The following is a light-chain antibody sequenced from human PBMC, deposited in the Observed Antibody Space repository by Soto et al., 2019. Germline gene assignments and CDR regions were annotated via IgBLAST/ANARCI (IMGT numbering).Light chain of an antibody. Sequence: IAMTQSPATLSVSPGERGTLSCRASQSVSSNLAWYQQKPGQAPRLLIYAASARATGIPARFSGSGSRTDFTLTISSLQSEDFAVYYCQQYNNWPYTFGQGTKVDIK. J-gene: IGKJ2*01. CDR1: QSVSSN. CDR2: AAS. V-gene: IGKV3-15*01. CDR3: QQYNNWPYT.